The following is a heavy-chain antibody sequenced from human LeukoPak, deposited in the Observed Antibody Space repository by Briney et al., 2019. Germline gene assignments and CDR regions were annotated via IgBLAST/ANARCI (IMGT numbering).Heavy chain of an antibody. CDR3: TRDPTYYLRYGYFES. J-gene: IGHJ4*02. D-gene: IGHD3-22*01. Sequence: GRSLRLSCAASGFTFSSNGMHWVRQAPGKGLEWVSSINSISSYIYYAGSVRGRFTISRDNAKDSVYLQMTSLRAEDTAVYYCTRDPTYYLRYGYFESWGQGTLVTVSS. CDR1: GFTFSSNG. V-gene: IGHV3-21*01. CDR2: INSISSYI.